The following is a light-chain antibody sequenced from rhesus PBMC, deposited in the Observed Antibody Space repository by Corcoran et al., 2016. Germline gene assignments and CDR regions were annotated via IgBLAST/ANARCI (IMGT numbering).Light chain of an antibody. CDR2: DAT. CDR3: QQYSNWMYS. Sequence: EIVLTQSPATLSLSPGERVTLSCRASQSVSSSLAWYQQKPGKAPRLLIYDATSRATGIPDRFSGSGSGTDFTLTISSLEPEDVGVYSCQQYSNWMYSFGQGTKVEIK. J-gene: IGKJ2*01. V-gene: IGKV3-17*01. CDR1: QSVSSS.